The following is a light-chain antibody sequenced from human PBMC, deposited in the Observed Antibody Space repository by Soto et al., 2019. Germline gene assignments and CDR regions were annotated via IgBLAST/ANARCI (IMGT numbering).Light chain of an antibody. CDR1: QGVTTN. CDR2: DVS. CDR3: QQDNNWPFS. V-gene: IGKV3-15*01. J-gene: IGKJ5*01. Sequence: EIIMPQSPGPLSVSPGERSTLSCRAAQGVTTNFAWYQQKSGQSPRLLIYDVSNRATGVPARFSGSGSETDFTLTISGLRSEDSAVYFCQQDNNWPFSFGQGRRLEI.